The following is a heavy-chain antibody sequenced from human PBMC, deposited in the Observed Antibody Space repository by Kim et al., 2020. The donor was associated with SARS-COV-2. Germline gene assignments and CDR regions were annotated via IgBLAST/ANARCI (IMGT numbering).Heavy chain of an antibody. J-gene: IGHJ4*02. V-gene: IGHV1-69*06. Sequence: SVKVSCKASGGTFSSYAISWVRQAPGQGLEWMGGIIPIYGTAKYAQKFQGRVTITADKSTSTAYMELSSLRSDDTAVYYCARANPLYYFDYWGQGTLVTVSS. CDR2: IIPIYGTA. CDR3: ARANPLYYFDY. CDR1: GGTFSSYA.